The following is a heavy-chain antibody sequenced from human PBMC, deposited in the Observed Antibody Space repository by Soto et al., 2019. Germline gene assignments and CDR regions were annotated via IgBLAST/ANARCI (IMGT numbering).Heavy chain of an antibody. D-gene: IGHD3-10*01. CDR1: GFTFDSYA. Sequence: GGSLRLSCAASGFTFDSYAMSWVRQAPGKGLEWVSAISGSGGSTYYADSVKGRFTISRDNSKNTLYLQMNSLRAEDTAIYYCAKVVLRWFGELTPTYYYYYGMDVWGQGTTVNVSS. V-gene: IGHV3-23*01. J-gene: IGHJ6*02. CDR2: ISGSGGST. CDR3: AKVVLRWFGELTPTYYYYYGMDV.